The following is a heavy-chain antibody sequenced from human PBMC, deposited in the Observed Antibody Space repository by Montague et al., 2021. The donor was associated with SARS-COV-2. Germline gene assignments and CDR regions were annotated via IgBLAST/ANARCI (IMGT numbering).Heavy chain of an antibody. V-gene: IGHV4-34*01. Sequence: SETLSLTCAVHGGSFSTYSWNWIRQPPGKGLEWIGEIHHGGNTNYNPSLKSRVTISADTSKNQLSLKLTSVAAAGTAVYYCARLGDGVVPSPILGVGPYYSYYYMDVWGKGTTVTVSS. CDR2: IHHGGNT. D-gene: IGHD3-10*01. CDR1: GGSFSTYS. CDR3: ARLGDGVVPSPILGVGPYYSYYYMDV. J-gene: IGHJ6*03.